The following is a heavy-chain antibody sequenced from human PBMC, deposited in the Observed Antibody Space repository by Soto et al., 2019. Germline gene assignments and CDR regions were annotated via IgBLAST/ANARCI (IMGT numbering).Heavy chain of an antibody. D-gene: IGHD3-16*01. V-gene: IGHV4-59*03. J-gene: IGHJ5*02. CDR2: TSYTGNT. CDR3: AIDMLAGFTHEFYR. CDR1: GGSIAAYH. Sequence: SKPPSITSIASGGSIAAYHWSWIRQFPGKELEWIAYTSYTGNTNYNPSLKSRVTISMDTSKNQLSLKLTSMTAADTAVYYWAIDMLAGFTHEFYRWGNGNLVTGFS.